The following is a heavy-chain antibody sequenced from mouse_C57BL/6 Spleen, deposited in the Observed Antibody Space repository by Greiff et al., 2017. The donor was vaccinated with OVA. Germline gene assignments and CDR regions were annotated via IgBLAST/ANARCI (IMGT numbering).Heavy chain of an antibody. Sequence: EVQVVESGGGLVKPGGSLKLSCAASGFTFSSYAMSWVRQTPEKRLEWVATISDGGSYTYYPDNVKGRFTISRDNAKNNLYLQMSHLKSEDTAMYYCARDSGYYPHWYFDVWGTGTTVTVSS. CDR2: ISDGGSYT. CDR3: ARDSGYYPHWYFDV. D-gene: IGHD2-3*01. CDR1: GFTFSSYA. J-gene: IGHJ1*03. V-gene: IGHV5-4*01.